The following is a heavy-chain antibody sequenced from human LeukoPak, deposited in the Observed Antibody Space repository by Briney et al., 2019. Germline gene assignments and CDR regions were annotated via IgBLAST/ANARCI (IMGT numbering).Heavy chain of an antibody. J-gene: IGHJ4*02. V-gene: IGHV7-4-1*02. CDR3: ARALDSLGGLSLPDY. D-gene: IGHD3-16*02. CDR1: GYSFTNYA. Sequence: ASVKVSCKASGYSFTNYAMNWVRQAPGQGLEFMGWIHPTTGNSAYAQGFSGRFVFSLDTSVTTTYLQINDLKAEDTAVYFCARALDSLGGLSLPDYWGQGTLVTVSS. CDR2: IHPTTGNS.